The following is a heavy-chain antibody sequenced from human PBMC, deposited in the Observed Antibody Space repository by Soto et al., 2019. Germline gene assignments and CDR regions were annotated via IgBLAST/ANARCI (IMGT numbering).Heavy chain of an antibody. CDR3: AGEDSSGWYPL. CDR2: IIPILGIA. J-gene: IGHJ4*02. D-gene: IGHD6-19*01. Sequence: QVQLVQSGAEVKKPGSSVKVSCKASGGTFSSYTISWVRQAPGQGLEWMGRIIPILGIANYAQKFQGRVTXTXXKSTSTAYMELSSLSSEDTAVYYCAGEDSSGWYPLWGQGTLVTVSS. V-gene: IGHV1-69*08. CDR1: GGTFSSYT.